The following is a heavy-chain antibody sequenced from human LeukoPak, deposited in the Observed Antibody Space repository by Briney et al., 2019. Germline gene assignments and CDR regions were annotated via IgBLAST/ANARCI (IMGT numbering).Heavy chain of an antibody. J-gene: IGHJ4*02. CDR1: GFTLSSYG. D-gene: IGHD1-26*01. CDR2: ISYDGSNK. Sequence: GGSLRLSCAASGFTLSSYGMHWVRQAPGKGLEWVAVISYDGSNKYYADSVKGRFTISRDNSKNTLYLQMNSLRAEDTAVYYCARGRGSYTVWGQGTLVTVSS. V-gene: IGHV3-30*03. CDR3: ARGRGSYTV.